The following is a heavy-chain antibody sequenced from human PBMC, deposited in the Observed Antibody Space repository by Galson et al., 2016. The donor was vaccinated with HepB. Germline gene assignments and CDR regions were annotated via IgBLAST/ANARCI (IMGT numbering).Heavy chain of an antibody. Sequence: SVKVSCKASGYTFTSYGFSWVRQAPGQGLEWMGGIIPIFGTANYAQKFQGRVTITADESTSKVSMELSSLRSEDTAVYYCARVAAAGNDYYYYMDVWGKGTTVTVSS. D-gene: IGHD6-13*01. V-gene: IGHV1-69*13. CDR3: ARVAAAGNDYYYYMDV. CDR2: IIPIFGTA. CDR1: GYTFTSYG. J-gene: IGHJ6*03.